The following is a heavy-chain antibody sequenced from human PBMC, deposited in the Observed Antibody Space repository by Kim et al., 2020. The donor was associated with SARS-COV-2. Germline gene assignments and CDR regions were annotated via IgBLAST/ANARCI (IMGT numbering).Heavy chain of an antibody. V-gene: IGHV1-18*01. Sequence: NTNYAQKFQGRVTMTTHTSTSTAYMELRSLRSDDTAVYYCARDSFYAMDVWGQGTTVTVSS. CDR3: ARDSFYAMDV. CDR2: NT. J-gene: IGHJ6*02.